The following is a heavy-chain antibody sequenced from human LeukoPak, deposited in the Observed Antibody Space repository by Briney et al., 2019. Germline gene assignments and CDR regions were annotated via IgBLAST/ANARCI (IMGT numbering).Heavy chain of an antibody. CDR1: GGSISSDSYY. Sequence: SETLSLTCTVSGGSISSDSYYWTWIRQPAGKGLEWIGRIDTSGSTNYNPSLKSRLTISLDSSKNQFSLKLNSVTAADTAVYYCARSNGDYTILGYWGQGTLVTVSS. CDR3: ARSNGDYTILGY. J-gene: IGHJ4*02. CDR2: IDTSGST. D-gene: IGHD4-17*01. V-gene: IGHV4-61*02.